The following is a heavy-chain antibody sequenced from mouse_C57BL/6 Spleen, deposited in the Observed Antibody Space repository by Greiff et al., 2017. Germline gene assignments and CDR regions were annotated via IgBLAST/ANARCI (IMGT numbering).Heavy chain of an antibody. D-gene: IGHD4-1*01. Sequence: EVKLLESGAGLVKPGGSLKLSCAASGFTFSSSAMSWVRQTPEKRLEWVASIRRGGDYISYADTVKGRFPLSRDNARNTLYLQMSSLKAEDTAMEDCTRGLTGAYIDDGGQGTTRTVSA. V-gene: IGHV5-9-1*02. CDR3: TRGLTGAYIDD. CDR1: GFTFSSSA. J-gene: IGHJ2*01. CDR2: IRRGGDYI.